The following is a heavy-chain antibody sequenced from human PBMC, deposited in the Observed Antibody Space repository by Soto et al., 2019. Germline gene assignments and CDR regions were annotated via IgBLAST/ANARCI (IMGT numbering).Heavy chain of an antibody. V-gene: IGHV1-69*13. J-gene: IGHJ4*02. CDR1: GGTFSSYA. CDR3: ARVSTRIAVAGTLDY. Sequence: SVKVSCKASGGTFSSYAISWVRQAPGQGLEWMGGIIPIFGTANYAQKFQGRVTITADGSTSTAYMELSSLRSEDTAVYYCARVSTRIAVAGTLDYWGQGTLVTVSS. D-gene: IGHD6-19*01. CDR2: IIPIFGTA.